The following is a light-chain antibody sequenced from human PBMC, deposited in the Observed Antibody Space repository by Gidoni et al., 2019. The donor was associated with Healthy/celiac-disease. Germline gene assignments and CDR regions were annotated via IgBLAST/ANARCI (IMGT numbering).Light chain of an antibody. J-gene: IGLJ3*02. Sequence: QSALTQPASVSGSPGQSITISCTGTSSDVGSYNLVSWYQQHPGKAPKLMIYGVSKRPSGVSNRFSGSKSGNTASLTISGFHAEDEADYYCCSYAVSSTWVFGGGTKLTVL. CDR1: SSDVGSYNL. CDR3: CSYAVSSTWV. CDR2: GVS. V-gene: IGLV2-23*02.